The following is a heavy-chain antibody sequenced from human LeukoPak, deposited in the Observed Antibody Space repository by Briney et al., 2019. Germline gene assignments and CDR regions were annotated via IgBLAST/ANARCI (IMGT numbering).Heavy chain of an antibody. D-gene: IGHD3-10*01. CDR2: INHSGST. Sequence: PSETLSLTCAVYGGSFSGYYWSWIRQPPGKGLEWIGEINHSGSTNYNPSLKSRVTISVDTSKNQFSLKMTSVTAADTAVFYCARGPNYFGSGLNSNWFDPWGLGTLVTVSS. V-gene: IGHV4-34*01. CDR1: GGSFSGYY. J-gene: IGHJ5*02. CDR3: ARGPNYFGSGLNSNWFDP.